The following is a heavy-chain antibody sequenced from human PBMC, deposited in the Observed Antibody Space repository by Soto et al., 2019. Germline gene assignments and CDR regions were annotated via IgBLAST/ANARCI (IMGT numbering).Heavy chain of an antibody. CDR1: GFTFSSYA. V-gene: IGHV3-23*01. D-gene: IGHD6-19*01. CDR3: AKYRVAGTDYYYYGMDV. Sequence: PGGSLRLSCAASGFTFSSYAMSWVRQAPGKGLEWVSAISGSGGSTYYADSVKGRFTISRDNSKNTLYLQVNSLRAEDTAVYYCAKYRVAGTDYYYYGMDVWGQGTTVTVSS. J-gene: IGHJ6*02. CDR2: ISGSGGST.